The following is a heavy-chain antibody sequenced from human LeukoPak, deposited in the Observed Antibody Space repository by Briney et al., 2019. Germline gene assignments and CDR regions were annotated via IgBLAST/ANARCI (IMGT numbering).Heavy chain of an antibody. V-gene: IGHV4-4*07. CDR3: ARDMVRGVWVY. Sequence: KPSETLSLTCTVSRGSISSYFWSWIRQPAGKGLEWIGRIYSSGSTKYNPSLKSRLTMSVDTSKNQFSLKLSSVTAADTAVYYCARDMVRGVWVYWGQGTLVTVSS. CDR2: IYSSGST. J-gene: IGHJ4*02. D-gene: IGHD3-10*01. CDR1: RGSISSYF.